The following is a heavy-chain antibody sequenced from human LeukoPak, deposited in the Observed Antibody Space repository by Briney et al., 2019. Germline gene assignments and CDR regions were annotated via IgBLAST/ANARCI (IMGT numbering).Heavy chain of an antibody. CDR1: GGSISSGSYY. CDR2: IYTSGST. Sequence: SETLSLTCTVSGGSISSGSYYWSWIRQPAGRGLEWIGCIYTSGSTNYNPSLKSRVTISVDTSKNQFSLKLSSVTAADTAVYYCARGGSGGWFDPWGQGTLVTVSS. V-gene: IGHV4-61*02. CDR3: ARGGSGGWFDP. D-gene: IGHD6-19*01. J-gene: IGHJ5*02.